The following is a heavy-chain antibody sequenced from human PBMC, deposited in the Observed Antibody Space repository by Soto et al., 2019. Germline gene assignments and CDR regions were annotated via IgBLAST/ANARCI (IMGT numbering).Heavy chain of an antibody. Sequence: QVQLQESGPGLVKPSETLSLICTVSGDSINNFYWSWIPQSPGKGLEWIAYIYANGNTNHNPSLRRRVGISMDTSKSQCSMNLTSVTAADPAVYFCARGRSNGAFDSWGQGALVTVSS. CDR1: GDSINNFY. D-gene: IGHD1-26*01. V-gene: IGHV4-4*09. CDR2: IYANGNT. J-gene: IGHJ4*02. CDR3: ARGRSNGAFDS.